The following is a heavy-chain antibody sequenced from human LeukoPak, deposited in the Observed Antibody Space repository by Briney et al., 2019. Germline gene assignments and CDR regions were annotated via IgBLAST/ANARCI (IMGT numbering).Heavy chain of an antibody. V-gene: IGHV4-30-4*08. CDR3: ARRIAARPNPLYDAFDI. CDR2: IFYTGST. J-gene: IGHJ3*02. D-gene: IGHD6-6*01. CDR1: GGSISSDDYH. Sequence: SETLSLTCTVSGGSISSDDYHWSWIRQPPGKGLEWIGYIFYTGSTYYNPSLKSRVTMTVDTSKNQFSLKLSSVTAADTAVYYCARRIAARPNPLYDAFDIWGQGTMVTVSS.